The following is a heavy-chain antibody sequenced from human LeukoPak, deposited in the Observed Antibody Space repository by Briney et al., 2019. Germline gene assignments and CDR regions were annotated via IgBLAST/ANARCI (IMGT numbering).Heavy chain of an antibody. V-gene: IGHV1-69*05. J-gene: IGHJ4*02. CDR1: GGTFSSYA. CDR2: IIPIFGTA. Sequence: GSSVKVSCKASGGTFSSYAISWLRQAPGQGLEWMGRIIPIFGTANYAQKFQGRVTITTDESTSTAYMELSSLRSEDTAVYYCARDSEGYCSGGSCYFDYWGQETLVTVSS. D-gene: IGHD2-15*01. CDR3: ARDSEGYCSGGSCYFDY.